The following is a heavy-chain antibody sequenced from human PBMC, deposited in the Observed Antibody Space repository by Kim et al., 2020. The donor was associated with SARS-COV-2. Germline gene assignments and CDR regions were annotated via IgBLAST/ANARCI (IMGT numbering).Heavy chain of an antibody. CDR2: ISPIFGTA. J-gene: IGHJ3*02. CDR1: GDTFSSYA. Sequence: SVKVSCKASGDTFSSYAISWVRQAPGQGLEWMGGISPIFGTANYAQKFQGRVTITADESTSTAYMELSSLRSEDTAVYYCALYYDILTGHSIWGQGTMVTVSS. V-gene: IGHV1-69*13. CDR3: ALYYDILTGHSI. D-gene: IGHD3-9*01.